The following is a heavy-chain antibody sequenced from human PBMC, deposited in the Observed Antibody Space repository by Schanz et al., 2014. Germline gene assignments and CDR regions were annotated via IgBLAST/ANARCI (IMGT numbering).Heavy chain of an antibody. V-gene: IGHV1-69*02. CDR3: AGAVATIRADSFDI. Sequence: QVQLVQSEAEVKKPGSSVKVSCKASGGTFSSYTISWVRQAPGQGLEWMGRIIPILGIANYAQNFQGRVTITADKSTSTAYMELTSLRSEDTAVYYCAGAVATIRADSFDIWGQGTMVTVSP. CDR2: IIPILGIA. CDR1: GGTFSSYT. J-gene: IGHJ3*02. D-gene: IGHD5-12*01.